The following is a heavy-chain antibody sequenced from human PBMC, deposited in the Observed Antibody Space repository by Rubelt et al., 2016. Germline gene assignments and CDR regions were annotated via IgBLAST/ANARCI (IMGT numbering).Heavy chain of an antibody. CDR1: GYTFTSYY. CDR3: ARTKTVEMATIPLAY. J-gene: IGHJ4*02. D-gene: IGHD5-24*01. Sequence: QVQLVQSGAEVKKPGASVEVSCKASGYTFTSYYMHWVRQAPGQGLEWMGIINPSGGSTSYAKTFKVRVTMTRDTYTSTVYMELSSLRSEDTAVYYCARTKTVEMATIPLAYWGQGTLVTVSS. CDR2: INPSGGST. V-gene: IGHV1-46*01.